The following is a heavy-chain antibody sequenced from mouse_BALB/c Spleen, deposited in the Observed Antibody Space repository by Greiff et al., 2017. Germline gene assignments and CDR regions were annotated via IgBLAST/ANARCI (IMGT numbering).Heavy chain of an antibody. D-gene: IGHD2-2*01. CDR3: ARGLRRIWYFDV. CDR1: GYTFTDYA. V-gene: IGHV1S137*01. Sequence: QVQLQQSGAELVRPGVSVKISCKGSGYTFTDYAMHWVKQSHAKSLEWIGVISTYYGDASYNQKFKGKATMTVDNSSSTAYMELARLTSEDSAIYYCARGLRRIWYFDVWGAGTTVTVSS. J-gene: IGHJ1*01. CDR2: ISTYYGDA.